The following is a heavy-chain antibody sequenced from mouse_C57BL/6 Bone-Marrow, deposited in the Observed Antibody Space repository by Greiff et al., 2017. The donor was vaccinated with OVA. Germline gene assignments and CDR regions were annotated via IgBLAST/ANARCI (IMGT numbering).Heavy chain of an antibody. Sequence: VKLVESGAELARPGASVKLSCKASGYTFTSYGISWVKQRTGQGLEWIGEIYPRSGNTYYNEKFKGKATLTADKSSSTAYMELRSLTSEDSAVYFCARCTTVGGFAYWGQGTLVTVSA. J-gene: IGHJ3*01. CDR1: GYTFTSYG. CDR2: IYPRSGNT. CDR3: ARCTTVGGFAY. D-gene: IGHD1-1*01. V-gene: IGHV1-81*01.